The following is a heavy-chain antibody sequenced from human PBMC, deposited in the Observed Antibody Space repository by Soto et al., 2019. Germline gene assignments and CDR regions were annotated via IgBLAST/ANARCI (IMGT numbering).Heavy chain of an antibody. J-gene: IGHJ4*02. CDR2: IKYYGSAK. D-gene: IGHD3-22*01. Sequence: EVQLVESGGGLVQPGGSLRLSCAASGFTFSSYWMSWVRQAPGRGLEWMANIKYYGSAKYYVDSVKGRLTISRDNAKNALYLQMNSRRAEDTFVYYCASSSHIDGSPYYLGQGTLGTVSS. V-gene: IGHV3-7*03. CDR1: GFTFSSYW. CDR3: ASSSHIDGSPYY.